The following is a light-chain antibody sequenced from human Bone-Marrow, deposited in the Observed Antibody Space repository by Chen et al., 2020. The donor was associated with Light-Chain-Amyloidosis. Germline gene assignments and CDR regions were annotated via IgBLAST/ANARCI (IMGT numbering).Light chain of an antibody. V-gene: IGLV2-14*01. J-gene: IGLJ3*02. CDR2: DVS. CDR3: SSYTDTSALAL. CDR1: SSDVGGYNY. Sequence: QSVLTQPASVSVSPGQSITISCTGTSSDVGGYNYVSWYQQHPGKAPQLMIYDVSYRPSGVSSRFSGSKSGNTASLTISGLQTEDEADYYCSSYTDTSALALFGGGTKLTVL.